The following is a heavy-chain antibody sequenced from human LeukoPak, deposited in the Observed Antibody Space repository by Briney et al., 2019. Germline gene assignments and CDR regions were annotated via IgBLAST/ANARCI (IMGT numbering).Heavy chain of an antibody. CDR2: ISDSGGRT. J-gene: IGHJ4*02. CDR3: AKRGVVIRVILVGFHREAYYFDS. CDR1: GGNRVDHG. Sequence: AILRLCWAVAGGNRVDHGMRWIRQTPGKGLEWVAGISDSGGRTNYADSVKGRFTISRDNPKNTLYLQMNSLRAEDTAVYFCAKRGVVIRVILVGFHREAYYFDSWGQGALVTVCS. V-gene: IGHV3-23*01. D-gene: IGHD3-22*01.